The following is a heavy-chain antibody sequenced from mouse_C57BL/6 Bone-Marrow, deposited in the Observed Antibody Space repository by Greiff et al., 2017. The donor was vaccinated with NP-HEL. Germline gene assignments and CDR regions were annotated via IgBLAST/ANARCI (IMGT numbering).Heavy chain of an antibody. V-gene: IGHV1-19*01. CDR1: GYTFTDYY. D-gene: IGHD2-3*01. CDR2: INPYNGGT. CDR3: ARDGYYAGYFDD. Sequence: EVQLQQSGPVLVKPGASVKMSCKASGYTFTDYYMNWVKQSHGKSLEWIGVINPYNGGTSYNQKFKGKATLTVDKSSSTAYMELNSLTSEDSAVYYCARDGYYAGYFDDWGQGTTLTVSS. J-gene: IGHJ2*01.